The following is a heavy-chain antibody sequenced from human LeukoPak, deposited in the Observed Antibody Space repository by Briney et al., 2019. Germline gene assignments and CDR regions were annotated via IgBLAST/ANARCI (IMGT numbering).Heavy chain of an antibody. CDR2: ISPNGVIT. V-gene: IGHV3-23*01. CDR3: VRGGRRTLVVVATKGGVDY. D-gene: IGHD2-15*01. Sequence: GGSLRLSCAASGFTFSSHGMNWVRQAPGKGLEWVSGISPNGVITYYADSVKGRFTISRDNSKNTLYLQMNSLRAEDTAVYYCVRGGRRTLVVVATKGGVDYWGQGTLVTVSS. CDR1: GFTFSSHG. J-gene: IGHJ4*02.